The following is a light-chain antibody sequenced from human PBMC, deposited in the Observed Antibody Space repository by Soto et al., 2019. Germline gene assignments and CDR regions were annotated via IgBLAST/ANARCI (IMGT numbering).Light chain of an antibody. Sequence: EIVLTQSPGTLSLSPGETATLSCRASQTVNSDYLAWFQQSPGQAPRLLIFATSRRATDIPDRFSGCGSGTGLNLAIRRREPEDFGVYYCHQFCQSLRTFGQATTVDIK. CDR1: QTVNSDY. CDR3: HQFCQSLRT. V-gene: IGKV3-20*01. CDR2: ATS. J-gene: IGKJ1*01.